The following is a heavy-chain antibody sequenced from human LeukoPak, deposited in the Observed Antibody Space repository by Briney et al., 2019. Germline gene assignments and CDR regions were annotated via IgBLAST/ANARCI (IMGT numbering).Heavy chain of an antibody. Sequence: GGSLSLSCAASGFSFSDHYMDWVRQAPGKGLEWVGRTRNKANGYTTEYAASVKGRFTVSRDDSKNSLYLEMNSLQTEDTAVYYCAKDYGHGGYWGQGTLVTVSS. CDR2: TRNKANGYTT. V-gene: IGHV3-72*01. J-gene: IGHJ4*02. D-gene: IGHD4-23*01. CDR3: AKDYGHGGY. CDR1: GFSFSDHY.